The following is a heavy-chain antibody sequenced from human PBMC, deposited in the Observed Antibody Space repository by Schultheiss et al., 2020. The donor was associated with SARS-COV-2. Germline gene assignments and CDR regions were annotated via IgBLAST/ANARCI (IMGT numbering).Heavy chain of an antibody. D-gene: IGHD3-10*01. CDR2: IYYSGST. CDR3: ARRGSGSYYYGMDV. Sequence: SETLSLTCGVSGGSFSSSSYYWGWIRQPPGKGLEWIGSIYYSGSTYYNPSLKSRVTISVDTSKNQFSLKLSSVTAADTAVYYCARRGSGSYYYGMDVWGQGTTVTVSS. V-gene: IGHV4-39*01. J-gene: IGHJ6*02. CDR1: GGSFSSSSYY.